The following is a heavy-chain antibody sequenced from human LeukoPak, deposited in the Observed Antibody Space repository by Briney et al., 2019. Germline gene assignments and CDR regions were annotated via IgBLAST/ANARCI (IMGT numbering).Heavy chain of an antibody. CDR3: ARAPTPIIAVAGSFDY. CDR1: GDSASKNSAA. CDR2: TYYRSKWYN. Sequence: SQTLSLTCAISGDSASKNSAAWNWIRQSPSRGLEWLGRTYYRSKWYNDYAVSVKSRITINPDTSKNQFSLQVNSVTPEDTAVYYCARAPTPIIAVAGSFDYWGQGTLVTVSS. J-gene: IGHJ4*02. D-gene: IGHD6-19*01. V-gene: IGHV6-1*01.